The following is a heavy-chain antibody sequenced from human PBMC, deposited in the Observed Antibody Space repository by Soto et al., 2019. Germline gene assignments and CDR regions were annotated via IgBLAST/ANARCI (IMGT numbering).Heavy chain of an antibody. V-gene: IGHV3-74*03. CDR2: INDEGSST. Sequence: GGSLRLSCAASGFTLSTYWMHWVRQAPGKGLVWVSRINDEGSSTTYADSVKGRFTISRDNAKNTLYLQMNSLRAEDTAVYYCARDQEWAAAGTTELDYWGQGTLVTVSS. CDR3: ARDQEWAAAGTTELDY. J-gene: IGHJ4*02. D-gene: IGHD6-13*01. CDR1: GFTLSTYW.